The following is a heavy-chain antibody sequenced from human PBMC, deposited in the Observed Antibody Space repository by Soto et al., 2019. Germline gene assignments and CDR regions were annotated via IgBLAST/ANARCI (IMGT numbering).Heavy chain of an antibody. V-gene: IGHV3-33*01. Sequence: PGGSLRLSCAESGFTFSRYGMHWVRQAPGKGLEWVALIWNDGIRKVYVDSVKGRFTISRDNSKNTLDLQMNSLRAEDTAVYYCARDDDYEANAFDYWGPGTLVTVSS. CDR3: ARDDDYEANAFDY. J-gene: IGHJ4*02. CDR1: GFTFSRYG. D-gene: IGHD3-22*01. CDR2: IWNDGIRK.